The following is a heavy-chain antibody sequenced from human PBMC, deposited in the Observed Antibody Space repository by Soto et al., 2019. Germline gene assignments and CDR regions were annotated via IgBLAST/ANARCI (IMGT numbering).Heavy chain of an antibody. CDR1: GYTFTSYG. D-gene: IGHD3-9*01. CDR3: ARVYDISSGTSPRFDP. CDR2: ISAYNGNT. Sequence: ASVKVSCKASGYTFTSYGISWVRQAPGQGLEWMGWISAYNGNTNYAQKFQGRVTMTTDTSTSTAYMELRSLRSDDTAVYYCARVYDISSGTSPRFDPWGQGTLVTVSS. J-gene: IGHJ5*02. V-gene: IGHV1-18*04.